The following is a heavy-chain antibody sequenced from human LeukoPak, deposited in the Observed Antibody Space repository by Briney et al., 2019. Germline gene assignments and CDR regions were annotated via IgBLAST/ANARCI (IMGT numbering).Heavy chain of an antibody. V-gene: IGHV1-8*01. J-gene: IGHJ4*02. CDR3: ARESSGSSSLGY. CDR2: MNPNSGNT. D-gene: IGHD6-6*01. CDR1: GYTFTSYD. Sequence: ASVKVSCKASGYTFTSYDINWVRQATGQGLEWMGWMNPNSGNTGYAQKFQGRVTMTRNTSISTAYMELSSLRSGDTAVYYCARESSGSSSLGYWGQGTLVTVSS.